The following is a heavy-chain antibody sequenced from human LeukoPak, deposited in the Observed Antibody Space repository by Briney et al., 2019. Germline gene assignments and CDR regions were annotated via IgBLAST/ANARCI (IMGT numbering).Heavy chain of an antibody. D-gene: IGHD1-26*01. V-gene: IGHV1-8*03. CDR1: GYTFTSYD. Sequence: ASVKVSCKASGYTFTSYDINWVRQATGQGLEWMGWMNPNSGDTGYAQKFQGRVTITRNTSISTAYMELSSLRSEDTAVYYCARDNSVGDTAWWFDPWGQGTLVTVSS. J-gene: IGHJ5*02. CDR2: MNPNSGDT. CDR3: ARDNSVGDTAWWFDP.